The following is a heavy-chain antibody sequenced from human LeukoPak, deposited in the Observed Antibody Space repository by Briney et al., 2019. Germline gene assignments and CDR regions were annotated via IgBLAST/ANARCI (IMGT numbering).Heavy chain of an antibody. CDR2: IIPIFGTA. V-gene: IGHV1-69*05. Sequence: SVKVSCKASGGTVSSYAISWVRQAPGQGLECMGGIIPIFGTANYAQKFQGRVTITTDESTSTAYMELSSLRSEDTAVYYCARTSDPITMVRGVIGFYYYYMDVWGKGTTVTVSS. CDR3: ARTSDPITMVRGVIGFYYYYMDV. CDR1: GGTVSSYA. J-gene: IGHJ6*03. D-gene: IGHD3-10*01.